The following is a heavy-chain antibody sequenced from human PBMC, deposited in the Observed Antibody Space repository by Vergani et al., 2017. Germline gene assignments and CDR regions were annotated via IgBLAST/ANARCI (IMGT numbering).Heavy chain of an antibody. D-gene: IGHD1-26*01. CDR2: INHSGST. Sequence: QVQLQQWGAGLLKPSETLSLTCAVYGGSFSGYYWSWIRQPPGKGLEWIGEINHSGSTNYNPSLKSRVTISVDTSKNQFSLKLSPVTAADTAVYYCARGLRVGATRGIDYWGQGTLVTVSS. CDR3: ARGLRVGATRGIDY. V-gene: IGHV4-34*01. J-gene: IGHJ4*02. CDR1: GGSFSGYY.